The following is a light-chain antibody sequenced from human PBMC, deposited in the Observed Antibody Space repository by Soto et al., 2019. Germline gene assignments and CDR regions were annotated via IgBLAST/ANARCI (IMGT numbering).Light chain of an antibody. CDR3: TSYAGTYSFFYV. V-gene: IGLV2-8*01. Sequence: QSELTQPPSASGSPGQSGTISCTGTSSDVGAYNYVSWYQQLPGKAPKLIIYEVSKRPSGVPDRFSGSKSGNTASLTVSGLQAEDEADYYCTSYAGTYSFFYVFGTGTKVTVL. CDR1: SSDVGAYNY. J-gene: IGLJ1*01. CDR2: EVS.